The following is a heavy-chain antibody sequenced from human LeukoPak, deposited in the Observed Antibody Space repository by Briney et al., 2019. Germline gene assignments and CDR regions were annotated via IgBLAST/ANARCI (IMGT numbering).Heavy chain of an antibody. CDR2: ISYDGSNK. Sequence: GGSLRLSCAASGFTFSSYAMHWVRQAPGKGLEWVAVISYDGSNKYYADSVKGRFTISRDNSKNTLYLQMNSLRAENTAVYYCASFVNYYDSSGYPVYYYYYGMDVWGQGTTVTVSS. D-gene: IGHD3-22*01. J-gene: IGHJ6*02. CDR1: GFTFSSYA. CDR3: ASFVNYYDSSGYPVYYYYYGMDV. V-gene: IGHV3-30-3*01.